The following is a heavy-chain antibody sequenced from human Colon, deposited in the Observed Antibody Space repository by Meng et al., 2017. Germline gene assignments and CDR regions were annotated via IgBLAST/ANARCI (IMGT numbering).Heavy chain of an antibody. J-gene: IGHJ5*02. Sequence: VQLVEPGGGVIRPGRSLRLSCVGTEFTFSYYSMHWVRQAPGKGLEWVAVTSYDEGTKYYADSVRGRFTISRDNSKNTLYLQMNSLRAEDTAVYYCAREPDHRSWLDTWGQGTLVTVSS. CDR2: TSYDEGTK. V-gene: IGHV3-30*19. CDR3: AREPDHRSWLDT. CDR1: EFTFSYYS. D-gene: IGHD1-14*01.